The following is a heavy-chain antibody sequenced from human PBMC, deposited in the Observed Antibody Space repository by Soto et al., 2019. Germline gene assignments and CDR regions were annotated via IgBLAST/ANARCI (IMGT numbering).Heavy chain of an antibody. CDR3: ARGDGSGSYYTY. CDR2: IYYSGST. D-gene: IGHD3-10*01. J-gene: IGHJ4*02. CDR1: VVSISSGGYY. Sequence: PSETLSLTCTFSVVSISSGGYYCSWIRQHPGKGLEWIGYIYYSGSTYYNPSLKSRVTISVDTSKNQFSLKLSSVTAADTAVYYCARGDGSGSYYTYGGQGTLVTAPQ. V-gene: IGHV4-31*03.